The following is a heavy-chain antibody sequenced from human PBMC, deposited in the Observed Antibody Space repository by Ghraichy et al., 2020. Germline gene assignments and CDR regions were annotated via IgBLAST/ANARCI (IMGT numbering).Heavy chain of an antibody. D-gene: IGHD3-22*01. Sequence: GGSLRLSCAASGFTFSSYAMSWVRQAPGKGLEWVSFISGSGGTTFYTDSVRGRFTISRDNSKNIVYLQINSLRAEDTAVYFCAKGRGYTDSSGYRALDVWGQGTTVTVFS. J-gene: IGHJ6*02. CDR1: GFTFSSYA. V-gene: IGHV3-23*01. CDR2: ISGSGGTT. CDR3: AKGRGYTDSSGYRALDV.